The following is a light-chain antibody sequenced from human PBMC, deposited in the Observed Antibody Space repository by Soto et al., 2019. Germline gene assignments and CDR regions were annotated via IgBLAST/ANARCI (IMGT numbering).Light chain of an antibody. CDR2: LGS. CDR1: QSLLHSNGYNY. J-gene: IGKJ3*01. V-gene: IGKV2-28*01. Sequence: DIVMTQSPLSLHVTPGEPASISCRSSQSLLHSNGYNYLDWYLQKQGQSPQLLIYLGSNRASGVPDRLSGSGSGTDFTLKISRVEAEDVGVYYCMQALQTPFTFGPGTKVDIK. CDR3: MQALQTPFT.